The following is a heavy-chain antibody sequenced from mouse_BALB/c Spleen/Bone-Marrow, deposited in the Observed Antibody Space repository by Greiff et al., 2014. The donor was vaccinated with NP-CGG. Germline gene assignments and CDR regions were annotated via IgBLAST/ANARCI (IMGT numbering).Heavy chain of an antibody. CDR3: TRYGNSHYYAMDY. V-gene: IGHV1-69*02. CDR1: GYTFTSYW. D-gene: IGHD1-1*01. CDR2: IYPSDSYT. J-gene: IGHJ4*01. Sequence: QVHVKQSGAELVRPGASAKLSCRASGYTFTSYWINWVKQRPGQGLEWIGNIYPSDSYTNYNQRFKDKATLTVDKSSSTAYMQLSSPTSEDSAVYYCTRYGNSHYYAMDYWGQGTSVTVSS.